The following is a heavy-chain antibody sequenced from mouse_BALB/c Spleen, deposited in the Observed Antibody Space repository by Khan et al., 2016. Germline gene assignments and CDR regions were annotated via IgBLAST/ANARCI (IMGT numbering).Heavy chain of an antibody. CDR2: IWGDGST. Sequence: QVQLKESGPGLVAPSQSLSITCTVSGFSLTGFSVNWVRQPPGKALEWLGMIWGDGSTDYNSGLKSRLSFSTDDSKSQVFLKMNSLQTDDTARYYSASYYGYDGGFAYWGQGTLVTVSA. J-gene: IGHJ3*01. V-gene: IGHV2-6-7*01. CDR1: GFSLTGFS. D-gene: IGHD2-2*01. CDR3: ASYYGYDGGFAY.